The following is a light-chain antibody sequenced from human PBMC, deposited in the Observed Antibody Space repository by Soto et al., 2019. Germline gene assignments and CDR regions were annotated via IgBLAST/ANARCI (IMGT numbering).Light chain of an antibody. CDR3: SSYTSSSTLVV. CDR1: SSDVGGYNY. Sequence: QSALTQPASVSGSPGQSITISCTGTSSDVGGYNYVSWYQQHPGKAPKLMIYDVSNRPSGVSNRFSGSKSGNTASLTLSGPPAEDEADYYCSSYTSSSTLVVFGGGTKLNVL. V-gene: IGLV2-14*01. J-gene: IGLJ2*01. CDR2: DVS.